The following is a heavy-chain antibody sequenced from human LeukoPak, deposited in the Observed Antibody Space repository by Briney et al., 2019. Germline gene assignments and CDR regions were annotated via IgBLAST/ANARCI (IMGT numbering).Heavy chain of an antibody. CDR2: ILGSGRSA. D-gene: IGHD3-9*01. CDR1: GFTFNNYA. J-gene: IGHJ4*02. CDR3: SKWGDYDVLTGYYHSDF. V-gene: IGHV3-23*01. Sequence: PGASLRLSCAASGFTFNNYAMSWVRQAPGKGLEWVSAILGSGRSAYYADSVKGRFTISRDNSKNSLFLQMNSLRVEDTALYYCSKWGDYDVLTGYYHSDFWGQGTLVTVSA.